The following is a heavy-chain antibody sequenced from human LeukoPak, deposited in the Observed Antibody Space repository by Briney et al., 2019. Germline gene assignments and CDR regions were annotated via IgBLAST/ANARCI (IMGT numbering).Heavy chain of an antibody. V-gene: IGHV3-7*01. CDR1: GFTFSSYW. J-gene: IGHJ6*03. CDR3: ARDPAGGFLNYMDV. Sequence: GGSLRLSCAASGFTFSSYWMSWVRQAPGKGLEWVANIKQDGSEKYYVDSVKGRFTISRDNAKNSLYLQMNSLRAEDTAVYYCARDPAGGFLNYMDVWGKGTTVTVSS. CDR2: IKQDGSEK. D-gene: IGHD3-10*01.